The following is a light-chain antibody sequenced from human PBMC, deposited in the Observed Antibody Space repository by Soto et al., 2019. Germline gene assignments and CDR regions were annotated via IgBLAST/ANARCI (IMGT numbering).Light chain of an antibody. J-gene: IGLJ3*02. CDR2: NNN. Sequence: QSVLTQPPSASGTPGQRVTIACSGSSSNIGSTTVKWYQQLPGTAPKLLIYNNNQRPSGVPDRFSGSKSGTSASLAISGLKYEAEADYYCAAWDDSLNGGVFGGGTKLTVL. V-gene: IGLV1-44*01. CDR1: SSNIGSTT. CDR3: AAWDDSLNGGV.